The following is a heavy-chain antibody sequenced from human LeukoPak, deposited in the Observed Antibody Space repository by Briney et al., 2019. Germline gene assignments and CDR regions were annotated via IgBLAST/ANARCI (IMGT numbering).Heavy chain of an antibody. CDR1: GFTFSSYG. CDR3: AKDPPAAVGRSDASDM. CDR2: IPYDGSKE. D-gene: IGHD6-13*01. V-gene: IGHV3-30*02. Sequence: GGSLRLSCTASGFTFSSYGMDWVRQAPGKGLEWVAFIPYDGSKEYYADSVKGRFTISRDNSKNTLYLQMNSLRAEDTAIYYCAKDPPAAVGRSDASDMWGQGTMVTVSS. J-gene: IGHJ3*02.